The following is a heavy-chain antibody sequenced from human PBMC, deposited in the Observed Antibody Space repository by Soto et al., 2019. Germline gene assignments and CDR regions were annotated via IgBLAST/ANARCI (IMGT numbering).Heavy chain of an antibody. Sequence: PSETLSLTCTVSGGSVSSGSYYWTWIRQSPGKGLEWMGYIISSGSTDYNPPLKSRVTISVDSSKNEFSLKLRSVTAADTAVYYCARLGSGSYYGYYYGMDVWGQGTTVTVSS. D-gene: IGHD1-26*01. CDR3: ARLGSGSYYGYYYGMDV. J-gene: IGHJ6*02. V-gene: IGHV4-61*01. CDR2: IISSGST. CDR1: GGSVSSGSYY.